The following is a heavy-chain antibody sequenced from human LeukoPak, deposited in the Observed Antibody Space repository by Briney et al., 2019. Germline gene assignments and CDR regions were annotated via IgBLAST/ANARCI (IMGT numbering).Heavy chain of an antibody. D-gene: IGHD4-23*01. CDR3: ASLIYCGKVSGNWFDP. Sequence: GSSVKVSCKAAGGTFSSYAISWVRQAPGQGLEWMGGIIPIFGTANYAQKFQGRVTITADESTSTAYMELSSLRSEDTAVYYCASLIYCGKVSGNWFDPWGQGTLVTVSS. CDR2: IIPIFGTA. V-gene: IGHV1-69*01. J-gene: IGHJ5*02. CDR1: GGTFSSYA.